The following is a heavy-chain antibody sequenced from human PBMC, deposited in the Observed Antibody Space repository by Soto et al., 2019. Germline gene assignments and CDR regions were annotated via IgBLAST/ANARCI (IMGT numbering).Heavy chain of an antibody. J-gene: IGHJ5*02. CDR2: INHSGST. V-gene: IGHV4-34*01. D-gene: IGHD2-21*02. Sequence: SETLSLTCAVYGGSFSGYYWSWIRQPPGKGLEWIGEINHSGSTNYNPSLKSRVTISVDTSKNQFSLKLSSVTAADTAVYYCARGIGGNSPRGWFDPWGQGTLVTVSS. CDR1: GGSFSGYY. CDR3: ARGIGGNSPRGWFDP.